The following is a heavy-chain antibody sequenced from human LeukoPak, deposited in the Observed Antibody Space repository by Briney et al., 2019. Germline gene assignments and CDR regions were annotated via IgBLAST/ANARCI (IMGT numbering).Heavy chain of an antibody. J-gene: IGHJ4*02. V-gene: IGHV4-59*01. CDR3: ARDRELGY. CDR1: GGSLSSYY. D-gene: IGHD1-1*01. CDR2: SYHRGRT. Sequence: SETLSLTCTGSGGSLSSYYWSWLRQPPGKGLEWIGCSYHRGRTSYNPSLKSRVAISVDTSKNQFSLKLTSVTAADTAVYYCARDRELGYWGQGTLVTVSS.